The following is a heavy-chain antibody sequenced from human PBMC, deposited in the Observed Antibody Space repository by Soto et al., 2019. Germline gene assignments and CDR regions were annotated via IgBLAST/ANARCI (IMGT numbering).Heavy chain of an antibody. CDR1: VFIFDSYE. J-gene: IGHJ4*02. CDR2: ISSSGITI. Sequence: GWSLRLSCASSVFIFDSYEMNWVRQAPGKGLEWVSCISSSGITIYYADSVKGRFTISRDNAKNSLYLQMNSLRAEDTAVYYCSRAMRVWGSYRYYLDYWGKGTLVTVSS. D-gene: IGHD3-16*02. CDR3: SRAMRVWGSYRYYLDY. V-gene: IGHV3-48*03.